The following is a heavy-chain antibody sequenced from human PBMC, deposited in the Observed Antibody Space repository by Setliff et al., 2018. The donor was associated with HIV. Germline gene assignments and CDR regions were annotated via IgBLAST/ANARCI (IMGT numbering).Heavy chain of an antibody. J-gene: IGHJ5*02. D-gene: IGHD3-16*01. Sequence: SETLSLTCSVSGGSISSNYWSWIRQPLGKGLEWIGYIYYTGSASYNPSLKSRVTMSADTSKNQFSLKLNSVTAADTAVYYCARAGRRTGHSYTWFDPWGQGTLVTVSS. V-gene: IGHV4-59*12. CDR1: GGSISSNY. CDR2: IYYTGSA. CDR3: ARAGRRTGHSYTWFDP.